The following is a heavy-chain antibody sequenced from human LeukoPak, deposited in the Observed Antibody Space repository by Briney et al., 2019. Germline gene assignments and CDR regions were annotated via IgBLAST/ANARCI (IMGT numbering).Heavy chain of an antibody. Sequence: PGGSLRLSCAASGFTFRSYAMHWVRQAPGKGLEWEAAISYDGSNKKYADSVKGRFTISRDNSKNTLYLQMNSLRAEDTAVYYCARVTGYMIEDYFDYWGQGTLVTVSS. V-gene: IGHV3-30*04. D-gene: IGHD3-22*01. CDR2: ISYDGSNK. CDR1: GFTFRSYA. J-gene: IGHJ4*02. CDR3: ARVTGYMIEDYFDY.